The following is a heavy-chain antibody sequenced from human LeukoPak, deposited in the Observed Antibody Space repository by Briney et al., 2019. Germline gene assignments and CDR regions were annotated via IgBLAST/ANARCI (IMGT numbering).Heavy chain of an antibody. Sequence: GGSLRLSCAASGFTFSSYAMHWVRQAPGKGLEWVAVISYDGSNKYYADSVKGRFAISRDNSKNTLYLQMNSLRAEDTAVYYCAKVLYNSGWYLILFDYWGQGTLVTVSS. CDR1: GFTFSSYA. CDR2: ISYDGSNK. CDR3: AKVLYNSGWYLILFDY. D-gene: IGHD6-19*01. V-gene: IGHV3-30*09. J-gene: IGHJ4*02.